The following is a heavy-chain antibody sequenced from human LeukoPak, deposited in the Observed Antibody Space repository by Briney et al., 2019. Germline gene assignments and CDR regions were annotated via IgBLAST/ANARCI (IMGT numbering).Heavy chain of an antibody. CDR3: ARGGGIVGATYYYYYMDV. CDR2: INSDGSST. V-gene: IGHV3-74*01. CDR1: GFTFSSYW. J-gene: IGHJ6*03. D-gene: IGHD1-26*01. Sequence: PGGSLRLSCAASGFTFSSYWMHWVRQAPGKGLVWVSRINSDGSSTSYADSVKGRFTISRDNAKNTLYLQMNSLRAEDTTVYYCARGGGIVGATYYYYYMDVWGKGTTVTVSS.